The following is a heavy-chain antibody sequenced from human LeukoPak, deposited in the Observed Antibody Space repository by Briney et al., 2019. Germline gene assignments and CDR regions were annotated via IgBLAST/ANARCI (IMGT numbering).Heavy chain of an antibody. V-gene: IGHV3-23*01. D-gene: IGHD6-13*01. Sequence: GGSLRLSCAASGFTFSSHAYAMSWVRQAPGKGLEWVSAKTEDGSDTYYATSVKGRFTISRDDSKNALHLQVNSLRAEDTAVYYCAKAVRYSTTWAAEYFHDWGQGTRVTVSS. J-gene: IGHJ1*01. CDR2: KTEDGSDT. CDR3: AKAVRYSTTWAAEYFHD. CDR1: GFTFSSHAYA.